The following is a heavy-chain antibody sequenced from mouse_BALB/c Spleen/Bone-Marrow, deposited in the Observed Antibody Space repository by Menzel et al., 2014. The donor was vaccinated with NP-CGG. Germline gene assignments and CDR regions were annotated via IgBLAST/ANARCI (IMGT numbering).Heavy chain of an antibody. D-gene: IGHD2-3*01. J-gene: IGHJ4*01. CDR3: TRDLYDGYYYYAMDY. V-gene: IGHV5-6-4*01. CDR1: GFTFSSYT. Sequence: EVKLMEPGGGLVKPGGSLKLSCAASGFTFSSYTMSWVRRTPEKRLEWVATISSGGSYTYYPDSVKGRFTISRDNAKNTLYLQMSSLKSEDTAMYYCTRDLYDGYYYYAMDYWGQGTSVTVSS. CDR2: ISSGGSYT.